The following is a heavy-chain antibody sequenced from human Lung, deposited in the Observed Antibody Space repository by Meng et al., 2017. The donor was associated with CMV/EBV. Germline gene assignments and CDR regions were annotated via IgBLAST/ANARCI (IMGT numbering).Heavy chain of an antibody. V-gene: IGHV3-30*02. Sequence: GGSLRLSCAASGFTFSSYGMHWVRQAPGKGLEWVAFIRYDGSNKYYADSVKGRFTISRDNSKNTLYLQMNSLRAEDTAVYYCARSERYFDWLPFDYWGQGTXVTVYS. D-gene: IGHD3-9*01. J-gene: IGHJ4*02. CDR1: GFTFSSYG. CDR2: IRYDGSNK. CDR3: ARSERYFDWLPFDY.